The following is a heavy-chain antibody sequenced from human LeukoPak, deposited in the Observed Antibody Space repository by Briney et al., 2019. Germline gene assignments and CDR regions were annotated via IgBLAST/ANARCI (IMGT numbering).Heavy chain of an antibody. D-gene: IGHD5-18*01. Sequence: GGSLRLSCAASGLTFSSYSMNWVRQAPGKGLEWVSSISSSSSYIYYADSVKGRFTISRDNAKNSLYLQMNSLRAEDTAVYYCARGDVDTAMVSYWGQGTLVTVSS. J-gene: IGHJ4*02. CDR1: GLTFSSYS. V-gene: IGHV3-21*01. CDR3: ARGDVDTAMVSY. CDR2: ISSSSSYI.